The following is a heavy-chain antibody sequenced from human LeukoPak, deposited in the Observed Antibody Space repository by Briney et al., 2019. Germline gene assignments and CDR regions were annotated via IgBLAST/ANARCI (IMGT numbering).Heavy chain of an antibody. CDR2: INPNSGGT. J-gene: IGHJ6*03. D-gene: IGHD6-13*01. V-gene: IGHV1-2*02. CDR3: ARDANLGYSSSWQLYYYYYMDV. CDR1: GYTFTGYY. Sequence: ASVKVSCKASGYTFTGYYMHWVRQAPGQGLEWMGWINPNSGGTNYAQKFQGRVTMTRDTSISTAYMELSRLRSDDTAVYYCARDANLGYSSSWQLYYYYYMDVWGKGTTVTVSS.